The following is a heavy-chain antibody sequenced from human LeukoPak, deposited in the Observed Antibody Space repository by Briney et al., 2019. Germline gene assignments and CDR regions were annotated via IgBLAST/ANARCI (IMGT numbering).Heavy chain of an antibody. D-gene: IGHD3-10*01. V-gene: IGHV3-21*01. CDR1: GFSFRTYT. Sequence: PGGSLRLSCAASGFSFRTYTMNWVRQAPGKGLEWVSSISTSSTYIYYTDSVKGRFTISRDNAKNSLYLQMNGLRAEDTAVYYCAADEGYSYGTNYYYYGMAVWGQGTTVTVSS. CDR3: AADEGYSYGTNYYYYGMAV. CDR2: ISTSSTYI. J-gene: IGHJ6*02.